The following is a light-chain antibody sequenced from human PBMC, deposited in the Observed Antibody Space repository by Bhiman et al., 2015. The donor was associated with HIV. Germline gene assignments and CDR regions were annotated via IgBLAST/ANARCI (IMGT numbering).Light chain of an antibody. CDR1: SSNIGAGYD. J-gene: IGLJ2*01. CDR2: ANS. CDR3: SSYASSSTLV. Sequence: QSVLTQPPSVSGAPGQRVTISCTGNSSNIGAGYDVHWYQQIPGTAPKLLIYANSNRPSGVSNRFSGSKSANTASLTISGLQAEDEADYYCSSYASSSTLVFGGGTQLTVL. V-gene: IGLV1-40*01.